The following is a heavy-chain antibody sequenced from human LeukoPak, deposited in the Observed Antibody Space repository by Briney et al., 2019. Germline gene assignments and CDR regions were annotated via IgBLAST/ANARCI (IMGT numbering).Heavy chain of an antibody. Sequence: SETLSLTCTVSGGSTNSYHWSWVRQPPGKGLEWIGYVDHTGSTNFNPSLNGRVSISRDTTKNLFSLRLRSVTAADTAVYFCARGRVSSSTWYSTYYYYFYMDLWGKGTTVTVSS. D-gene: IGHD6-13*01. CDR2: VDHTGST. J-gene: IGHJ6*03. CDR3: ARGRVSSSTWYSTYYYYFYMDL. CDR1: GGSTNSYH. V-gene: IGHV4-59*01.